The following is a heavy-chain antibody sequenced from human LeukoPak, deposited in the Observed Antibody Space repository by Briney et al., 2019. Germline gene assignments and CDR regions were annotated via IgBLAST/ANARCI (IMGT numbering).Heavy chain of an antibody. CDR3: ARSIVGATAKFDY. CDR1: GYTFTGYY. J-gene: IGHJ4*02. CDR2: INPNSGGT. V-gene: IGHV1-2*02. D-gene: IGHD1-26*01. Sequence: ASVKVSCKASGYTFTGYYMHWVRQAPGHGLEWMGWINPNSGGTNYTQKFQGRVTMTRDTSISTAYMELSRLRSDDTAVYYCARSIVGATAKFDYWGQGTLVTVSS.